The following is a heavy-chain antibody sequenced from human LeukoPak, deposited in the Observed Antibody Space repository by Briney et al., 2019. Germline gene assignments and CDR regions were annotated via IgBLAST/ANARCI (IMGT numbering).Heavy chain of an antibody. J-gene: IGHJ4*02. CDR3: ATDPQQLGY. D-gene: IGHD6-13*01. Sequence: PCWALRLSCVCCGLIFNDAWMSELRQVGAKERAGVGRVKSEADGGTIDYGGPVKARSTISRDDSKNTVYLQMNSLRTEDTAVYYCATDPQQLGYWGQGTLVTVSS. CDR2: VKSEADGGTI. V-gene: IGHV3-15*01. CDR1: GLIFNDAW.